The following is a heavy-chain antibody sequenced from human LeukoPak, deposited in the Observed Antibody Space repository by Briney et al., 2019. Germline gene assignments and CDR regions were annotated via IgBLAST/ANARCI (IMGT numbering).Heavy chain of an antibody. D-gene: IGHD6-6*01. CDR1: GFTVSDYW. V-gene: IGHV3-7*01. J-gene: IGHJ4*02. Sequence: GGSLRLSCTASGFTVSDYWMTWVRQAPGKGPEWVANIKQDGSQRYYVDSVRGRFTISRDNAKNSLFLQMNALRAEDTAVYYCARRGGSSSRRSPIDYWGQGTLVTVSS. CDR2: IKQDGSQR. CDR3: ARRGGSSSRRSPIDY.